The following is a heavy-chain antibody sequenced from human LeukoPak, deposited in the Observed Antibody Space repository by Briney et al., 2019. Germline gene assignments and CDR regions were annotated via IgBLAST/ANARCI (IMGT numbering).Heavy chain of an antibody. CDR3: ARSLRFRPYYFDY. D-gene: IGHD3-3*01. CDR1: GYTFTSYA. CDR2: INAGNGNT. J-gene: IGHJ4*02. Sequence: ASVKVSCKAAGYTFTSYAMHWVRQAPGQSLEGMGWINAGNGNTKYSQKFQGRVTITRDTSASTAYMELSSLRSEDTAVYYCARSLRFRPYYFDYWGQGTLVTVSS. V-gene: IGHV1-3*01.